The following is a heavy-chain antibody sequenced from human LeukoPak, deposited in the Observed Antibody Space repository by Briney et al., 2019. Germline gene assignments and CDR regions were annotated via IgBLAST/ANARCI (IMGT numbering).Heavy chain of an antibody. D-gene: IGHD3-10*01. V-gene: IGHV3-11*01. CDR3: ARDELSGSGSYPTH. Sequence: PGGSLRLSCAASGFTFSDYYMSWIRQAPGKGLEWVSYISSSGSTIYYADSVKGRFTISRDNAKNSLYLQMNSLRAEDTAVYYCARDELSGSGSYPTHWGQGTLVTVSS. CDR1: GFTFSDYY. CDR2: ISSSGSTI. J-gene: IGHJ4*02.